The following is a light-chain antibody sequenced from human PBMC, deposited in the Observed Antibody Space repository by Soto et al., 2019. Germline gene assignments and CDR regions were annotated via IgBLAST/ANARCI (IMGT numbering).Light chain of an antibody. CDR3: QQYASSRT. CDR2: GAS. V-gene: IGKV3-15*01. J-gene: IGKJ1*01. CDR1: QSVSNN. Sequence: EIVMTQSPATLSVSPGDSATLSCRASQSVSNNLTWYQQKPGQPPRLLIYGASTRATGVPGRFSGSGSGTEFTITISSLQSDDFATYYCQQYASSRTFGQGTKVDIK.